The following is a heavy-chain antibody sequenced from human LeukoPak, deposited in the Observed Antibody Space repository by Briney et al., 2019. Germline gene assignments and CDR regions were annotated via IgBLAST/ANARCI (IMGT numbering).Heavy chain of an antibody. Sequence: GASVKVSCKASGGTFSSYAISWVRQAPGQGLEWMGGIIPIFGTANYAQKFQGRVTITADESTSTAYMELSSLRSEDTAVYYCARGRIRYCSSTSCYTNWFDPWGQGTLVTVSS. CDR3: ARGRIRYCSSTSCYTNWFDP. V-gene: IGHV1-69*13. J-gene: IGHJ5*02. D-gene: IGHD2-2*02. CDR2: IIPIFGTA. CDR1: GGTFSSYA.